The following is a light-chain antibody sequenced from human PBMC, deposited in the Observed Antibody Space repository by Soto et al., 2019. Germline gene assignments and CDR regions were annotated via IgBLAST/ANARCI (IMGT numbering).Light chain of an antibody. Sequence: DIQMTQSPSSLSASVGDRVTITCQASQDISNYLNWYQKKPWKAPKLLIYDASNLETGVPSRFSGSGSGTDFTFTISSLQPEDIATYYCQQYDNLPYTFGQGTKLEIK. CDR2: DAS. J-gene: IGKJ2*01. V-gene: IGKV1-33*01. CDR3: QQYDNLPYT. CDR1: QDISNY.